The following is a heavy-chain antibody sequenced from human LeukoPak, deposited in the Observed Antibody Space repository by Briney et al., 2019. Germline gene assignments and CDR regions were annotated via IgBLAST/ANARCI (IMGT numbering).Heavy chain of an antibody. CDR2: ISSSSSYI. V-gene: IGHV3-21*01. CDR1: AFTFSGYW. D-gene: IGHD3-22*01. J-gene: IGHJ4*02. CDR3: AGDKGYYEPLW. Sequence: GGSLRLSCSASAFTFSGYWMSWVRQAPGKGLEWVSSISSSSSYIYYADSVKGRFTISRDNAKNSLYLQMNSLRAEDTAEYYCAGDKGYYEPLWWGQGTLVTVSS.